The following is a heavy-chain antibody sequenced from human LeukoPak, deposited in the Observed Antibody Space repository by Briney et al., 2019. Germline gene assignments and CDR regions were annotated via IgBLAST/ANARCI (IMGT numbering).Heavy chain of an antibody. CDR3: ARASAVAGTRHY. CDR2: ISSSSSYR. D-gene: IGHD6-19*01. CDR1: GFTFSSYS. V-gene: IGHV3-21*01. Sequence: GGSLILSCAASGFTFSSYSVNWVRQAPGKGLEWVSSISSSSSYRYYADSVKGRFTISRDNAKNSLYLQMNSLRAEDTAVYYCARASAVAGTRHYWGQGTLVTVSS. J-gene: IGHJ4*02.